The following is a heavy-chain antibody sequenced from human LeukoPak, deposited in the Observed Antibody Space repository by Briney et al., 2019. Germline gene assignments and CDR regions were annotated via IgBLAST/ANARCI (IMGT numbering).Heavy chain of an antibody. Sequence: VASVTVSCKASGYSLTSFDINWVRQGSGQGLEWMGWMNPKRGNTGYAPTFQGRVTITRDTSIDTAFMELSSLRPDDTAVYYCARGGSSSSYYNNYGMDVWGQGTTITVSS. CDR1: GYSLTSFD. V-gene: IGHV1-8*01. CDR3: ARGGSSSSYYNNYGMDV. D-gene: IGHD6-13*01. CDR2: MNPKRGNT. J-gene: IGHJ6*02.